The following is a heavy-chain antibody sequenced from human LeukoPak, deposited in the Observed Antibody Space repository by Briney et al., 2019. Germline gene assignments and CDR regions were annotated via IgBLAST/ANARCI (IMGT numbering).Heavy chain of an antibody. Sequence: WFANIKQDGSNKSYVPSVKGLFTISRDNAKNSLYLQMNSLRAEDTAIYYCTRVGYIDEGIDYWGQGTLVTVSS. CDR2: IKQDGSNK. J-gene: IGHJ4*02. D-gene: IGHD5-24*01. CDR3: TRVGYIDEGIDY. V-gene: IGHV3-7*04.